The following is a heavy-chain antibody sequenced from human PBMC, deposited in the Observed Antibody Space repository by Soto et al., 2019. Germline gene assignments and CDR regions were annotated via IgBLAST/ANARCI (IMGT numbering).Heavy chain of an antibody. CDR3: ARDLLFYCGPAPNSMDV. D-gene: IGHD2-21*01. V-gene: IGHV4-59*01. CDR1: GGSISGYY. Sequence: PSETLSLTCTVSGGSISGYYWSWIRQPPGKGLEWIGYMYNTGSTVYNPSFKSRVTISVDTSRNQFSLKLNSVTAADTAVYCCARDLLFYCGPAPNSMDVCGPGITVTVS. CDR2: MYNTGST. J-gene: IGHJ6*02.